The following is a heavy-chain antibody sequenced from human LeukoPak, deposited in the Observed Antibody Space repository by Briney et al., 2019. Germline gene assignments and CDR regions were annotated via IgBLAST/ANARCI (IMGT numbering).Heavy chain of an antibody. V-gene: IGHV4-39*07. J-gene: IGHJ4*02. Sequence: SETLSLTCTVSGGSISSSSYYWGWIRQPPGKGLEWIGNIYYSGTTYYNPSLKSRVNISIDTSENQFSLRLSSVTAADTAVYYCAREGVSHSYYFDYWGQGTPVTVSS. CDR2: IYYSGTT. CDR3: AREGVSHSYYFDY. D-gene: IGHD3-10*01. CDR1: GGSISSSSYY.